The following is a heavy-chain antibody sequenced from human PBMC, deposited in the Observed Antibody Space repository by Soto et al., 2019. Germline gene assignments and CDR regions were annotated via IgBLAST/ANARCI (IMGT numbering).Heavy chain of an antibody. CDR2: INPSGGST. Sequence: ASVKVSCKASGYTFTIYYMHWVRQAPGQGLEWMGIINPSGGSTSYAQKFQGRVTMTRDTSTSTVYMELSSLRSEDTAVYYCATPGIAVAGLDYWGQGTLVTVSS. CDR1: GYTFTIYY. D-gene: IGHD6-19*01. CDR3: ATPGIAVAGLDY. J-gene: IGHJ4*02. V-gene: IGHV1-46*03.